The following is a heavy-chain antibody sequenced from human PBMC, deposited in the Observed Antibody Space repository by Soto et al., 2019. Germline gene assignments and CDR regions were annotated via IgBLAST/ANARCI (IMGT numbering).Heavy chain of an antibody. CDR3: ARGYYYDSSGYIWFDP. Sequence: SVKVSCKASGGTFSSYAISWVRQAPGQGLEWMGGIIPIFGTANYAQKFQGRVTITADESTSTAYMELSSLRSEDTAVYYCARGYYYDSSGYIWFDPWGQGTLVTVSS. V-gene: IGHV1-69*13. J-gene: IGHJ5*02. CDR2: IIPIFGTA. D-gene: IGHD3-22*01. CDR1: GGTFSSYA.